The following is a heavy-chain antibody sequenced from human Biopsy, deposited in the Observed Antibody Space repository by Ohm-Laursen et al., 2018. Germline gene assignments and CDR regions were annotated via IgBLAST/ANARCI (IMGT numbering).Heavy chain of an antibody. CDR2: IRRNSAII. CDR3: ARDRGGARYGMDV. J-gene: IGHJ6*02. Sequence: SLRLSCAASGFTFDDYGMHWVRQPPGKGLEWVSGIRRNSAIIDYADSVRGRFTISRDNARRFLFLQMNNLKSEGTAFYYCARDRGGARYGMDVWGRGTTVTVSS. V-gene: IGHV3-9*01. D-gene: IGHD1-26*01. CDR1: GFTFDDYG.